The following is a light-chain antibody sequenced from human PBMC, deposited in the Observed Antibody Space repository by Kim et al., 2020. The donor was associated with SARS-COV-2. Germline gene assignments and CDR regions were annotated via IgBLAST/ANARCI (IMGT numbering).Light chain of an antibody. CDR3: QQYATSPRT. Sequence: SPGERATLSCRASQSVSSTYLAWYQQKPGQAPRLLIYAASSRATGIPDRFSGSGSGTDSTLTISRLEPEDCAVFYCQQYATSPRTFGQGTKVDIK. CDR1: QSVSSTY. J-gene: IGKJ1*01. V-gene: IGKV3-20*01. CDR2: AAS.